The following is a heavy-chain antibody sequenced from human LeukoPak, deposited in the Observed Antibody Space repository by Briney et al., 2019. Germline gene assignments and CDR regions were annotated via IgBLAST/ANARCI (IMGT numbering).Heavy chain of an antibody. J-gene: IGHJ4*02. CDR2: IIHSGST. CDR1: GGSFSGYY. CDR3: ARVFCGGDCELDY. V-gene: IGHV4-34*12. D-gene: IGHD2-21*01. Sequence: SETLSLTCAVYGGSFSGYYWSWIRQPPGKGLEWIGEIIHSGSTNYNPSLKSRVTISVDTSKNQFSLKLSSVTAADTAVYYCARVFCGGDCELDYWGQGTLVTVSS.